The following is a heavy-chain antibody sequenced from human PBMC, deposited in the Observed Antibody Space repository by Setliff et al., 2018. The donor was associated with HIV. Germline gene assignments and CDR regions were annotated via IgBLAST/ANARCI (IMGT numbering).Heavy chain of an antibody. CDR1: GFTFSYFA. Sequence: GESLKISCAASGFTFSYFAMHWVRQAPGKGLEWVAVISYDGNVKYYADSVKGRFTISRDNSKNTLYVQMNSLRPEDTAVYYCARGPPRWEEAISWYFDLWGRGTLVTVSS. CDR3: ARGPPRWEEAISWYFDL. CDR2: ISYDGNVK. D-gene: IGHD3-9*01. J-gene: IGHJ2*01. V-gene: IGHV3-30*04.